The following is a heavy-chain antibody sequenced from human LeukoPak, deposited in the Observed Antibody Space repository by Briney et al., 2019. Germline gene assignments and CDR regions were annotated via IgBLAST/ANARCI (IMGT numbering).Heavy chain of an antibody. CDR1: YGSISSYY. CDR3: ARVGAPLHWFDP. V-gene: IGHV4-59*01. CDR2: IYYSGST. Sequence: SETLSLTCTVSYGSISSYYWSWIRQPPGKGLEWIGYIYYSGSTNYNPSLKSRVTISVDTSKNQFSLKLSSVTAADTAVYYCARVGAPLHWFDPWGQGTLVTVSS. D-gene: IGHD3-16*01. J-gene: IGHJ5*02.